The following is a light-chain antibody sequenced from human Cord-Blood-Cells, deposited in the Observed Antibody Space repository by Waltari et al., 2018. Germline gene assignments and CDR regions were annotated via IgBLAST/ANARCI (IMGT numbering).Light chain of an antibody. Sequence: EPVLTQSPGTPSLPPGERATLSCRASQSVSSSYLAWYQQKPGQAPRLLIYGASSRATGIPDRFSGSGSGTDFTLTISRLEPEDFAVYYCQQYGSSPRTFGGGTKVEIK. CDR1: QSVSSSY. V-gene: IGKV3-20*01. J-gene: IGKJ4*01. CDR2: GAS. CDR3: QQYGSSPRT.